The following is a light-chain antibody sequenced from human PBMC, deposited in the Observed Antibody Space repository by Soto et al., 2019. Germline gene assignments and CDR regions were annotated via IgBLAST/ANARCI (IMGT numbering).Light chain of an antibody. CDR3: CSYAGGYAFV. V-gene: IGLV2-11*01. Sequence: ALTQPRSVSGSPGQSVTISCTGTSSDVGGYNYVSWYQQHPGKAPKLMIYDVNKRPSGVPDRFSGSKSGNTASLTISGLQAEDEADYYCCSYAGGYAFVFGTGTKVTVL. CDR1: SSDVGGYNY. J-gene: IGLJ1*01. CDR2: DVN.